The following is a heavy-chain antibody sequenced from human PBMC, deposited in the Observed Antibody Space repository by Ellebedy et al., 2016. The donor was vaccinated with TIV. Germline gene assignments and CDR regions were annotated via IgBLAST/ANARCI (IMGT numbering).Heavy chain of an antibody. Sequence: GESLKISCAASGFTFSSYAMSWVRQAPGKGLEWVSAISGSGGSTNYADSVKGRFTSSRDNSKNTLFLQMNSLRAEDTAVYYCAKPMVRGAYDAFDIWGQGTMVTVSS. V-gene: IGHV3-23*01. CDR3: AKPMVRGAYDAFDI. CDR1: GFTFSSYA. CDR2: ISGSGGST. J-gene: IGHJ3*02. D-gene: IGHD3-10*01.